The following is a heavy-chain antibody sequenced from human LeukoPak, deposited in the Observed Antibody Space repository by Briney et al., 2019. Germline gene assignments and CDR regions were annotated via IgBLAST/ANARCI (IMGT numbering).Heavy chain of an antibody. CDR1: GFTFSRYW. CDR2: INADGSAT. J-gene: IGHJ4*02. V-gene: IGHV3-74*01. CDR3: ATLGSGWSSDY. D-gene: IGHD6-19*01. Sequence: PGGSLRLSCAASGFTFSRYWMHWVRQVPGEGLEWVSHINADGSATGYVDSARGRFTISRDNAKNTLYLQMNSLRTEDTAVYYCATLGSGWSSDYWGQGSLVTVSS.